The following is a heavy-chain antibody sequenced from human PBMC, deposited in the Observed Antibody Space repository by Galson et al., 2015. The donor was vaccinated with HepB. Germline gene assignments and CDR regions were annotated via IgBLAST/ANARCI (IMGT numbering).Heavy chain of an antibody. CDR2: ISSSSGTK. Sequence: SLRLSCAASGFTFSSYSMNWVRQAPGKGLEWVSYISSSSGTKYYADSVKGRFTISRDNAKNSLYLQMNSLRAEDTAVYYCARDIGGVEGGGPWEFYYWGQGTLVTVSS. CDR3: ARDIGGVEGGGPWEFYY. J-gene: IGHJ4*02. D-gene: IGHD1-26*01. V-gene: IGHV3-48*01. CDR1: GFTFSSYS.